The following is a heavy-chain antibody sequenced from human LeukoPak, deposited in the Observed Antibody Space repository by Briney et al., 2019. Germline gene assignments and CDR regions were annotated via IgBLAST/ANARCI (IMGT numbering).Heavy chain of an antibody. CDR1: GYTFTDYY. V-gene: IGHV1-2*02. CDR3: ATGERLVPAAMWFDY. D-gene: IGHD2-2*01. CDR2: INPKSGGR. Sequence: AGSVKVSCKASGYTFTDYYMHWVRQAPGQGLEWMGWINPKSGGRSYAQRFQGRVTMTRDTSISTAYMELSRLRSDDTAVYYCATGERLVPAAMWFDYWGQGTLVTVSS. J-gene: IGHJ4*02.